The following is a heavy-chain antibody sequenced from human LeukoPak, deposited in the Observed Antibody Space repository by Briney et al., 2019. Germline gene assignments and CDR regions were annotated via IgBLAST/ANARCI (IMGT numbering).Heavy chain of an antibody. CDR3: AREPRSPGGRGRPFDF. CDR2: IYYSGTT. V-gene: IGHV4-59*01. Sequence: SETLSLTCSVSGGSMTNLYWTWIRQPPGKGLEWIGYIYYSGTTNYNPSLKSRVTISVDTSKNQFSLRLSSVTAADTAVYYCAREPRSPGGRGRPFDFWGQGTLVTVSS. J-gene: IGHJ4*02. D-gene: IGHD2-15*01. CDR1: GGSMTNLY.